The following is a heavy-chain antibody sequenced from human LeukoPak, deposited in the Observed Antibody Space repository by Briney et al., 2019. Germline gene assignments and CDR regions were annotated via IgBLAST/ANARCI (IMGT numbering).Heavy chain of an antibody. D-gene: IGHD6-13*01. Sequence: GGSLRLSCAASGFTFSSYNMNWVRQTPGQGLEWVSFISSSRSYIYYADSVKGRLTISRDNAKNSLYLQMNSLRAEDTAVYYCARFIAAPYYFDYWGRGTLVTVSS. CDR1: GFTFSSYN. CDR3: ARFIAAPYYFDY. CDR2: ISSSRSYI. V-gene: IGHV3-21*01. J-gene: IGHJ4*02.